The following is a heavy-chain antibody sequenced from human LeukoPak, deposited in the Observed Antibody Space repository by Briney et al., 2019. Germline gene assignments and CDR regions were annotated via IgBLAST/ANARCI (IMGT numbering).Heavy chain of an antibody. CDR3: ARDGTAPGLYFDL. V-gene: IGHV3-7*01. Sequence: GGSLRLSCAVSGFTFTNYWMNWVRQAPGKGLEWVASIRQDGGEKSYVDSVKGRFTISRDNTKDSLYLQMSSLRAEDTAVYYCARDGTAPGLYFDLWGQGTLVTVSS. CDR2: IRQDGGEK. D-gene: IGHD6-13*01. CDR1: GFTFTNYW. J-gene: IGHJ4*01.